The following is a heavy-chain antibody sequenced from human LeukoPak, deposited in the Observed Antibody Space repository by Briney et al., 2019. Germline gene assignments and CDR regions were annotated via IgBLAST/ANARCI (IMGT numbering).Heavy chain of an antibody. Sequence: SQTLSLTCTVSGGSISSGGYYWSWIRQHPGKGLEWIGYINYSGSTYYSPSLKSRVTISVDTSKNQFSLKLSSVTAADTAVYCCARAPHDYDSSGFAFDCWGQGTLVTVSS. D-gene: IGHD3-22*01. CDR1: GGSISSGGYY. V-gene: IGHV4-31*03. CDR3: ARAPHDYDSSGFAFDC. J-gene: IGHJ4*02. CDR2: INYSGST.